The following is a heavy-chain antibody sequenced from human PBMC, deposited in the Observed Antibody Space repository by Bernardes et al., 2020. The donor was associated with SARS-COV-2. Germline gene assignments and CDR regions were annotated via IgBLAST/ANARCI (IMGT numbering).Heavy chain of an antibody. D-gene: IGHD5-18*01. CDR1: GVSFSGYY. CDR2: INHSGSN. CDR3: ARGGYSYGYMGHYYYYGMDV. J-gene: IGHJ6*02. V-gene: IGHV4-34*01. Sequence: SQTLSLTCAVYGVSFSGYYWSWIRQPPGKGLEWIGEINHSGSNNYNPSLKSRVTITVDTSKNQFALKLSSVTAADKGVYYCARGGYSYGYMGHYYYYGMDVWGQGTTVTVSS.